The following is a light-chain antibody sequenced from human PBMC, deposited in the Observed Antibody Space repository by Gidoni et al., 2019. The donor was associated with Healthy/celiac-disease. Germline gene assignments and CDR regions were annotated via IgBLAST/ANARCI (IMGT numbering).Light chain of an antibody. CDR3: NTRDSSGNHAV. Sequence: SSELTQDPAVSVALGQTVRITCQGDSLRSYYASWYQQKPGQAPVLVIYGKNNRPSGIPDRFSGSSSGNTASLTITGAQAEDEADYYCNTRDSSGNHAVFGTGTKVTGL. V-gene: IGLV3-19*01. J-gene: IGLJ1*01. CDR2: GKN. CDR1: SLRSYY.